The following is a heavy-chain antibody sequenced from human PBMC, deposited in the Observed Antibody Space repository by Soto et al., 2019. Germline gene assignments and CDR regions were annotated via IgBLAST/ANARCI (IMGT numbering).Heavy chain of an antibody. Sequence: DVQLVESGGGLVQPGRSLRLSCAASGFTFDDYAMHWVRQAPGKGLEWVSGISWNSGSIGYADSVKGRFTISRDNAKNSLYLQMNSLRAEDTALYYCAKVLTYYYGSGADYWGQGTLVTVSS. CDR1: GFTFDDYA. CDR2: ISWNSGSI. J-gene: IGHJ4*02. CDR3: AKVLTYYYGSGADY. V-gene: IGHV3-9*01. D-gene: IGHD3-10*01.